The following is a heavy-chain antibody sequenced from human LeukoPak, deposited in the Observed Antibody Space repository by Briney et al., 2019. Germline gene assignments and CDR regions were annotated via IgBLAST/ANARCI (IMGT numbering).Heavy chain of an antibody. Sequence: SETLSLTCTVSGGSISGYYWSWIRQPPGKGLEWIGYIYYSGSTNYNPSLKSRVTMSVDTSKNQFSLKLTSVTAADTAVYYCARAKSGSYRYGMDVWGQGTTVTVSS. D-gene: IGHD1-26*01. CDR2: IYYSGST. J-gene: IGHJ6*02. V-gene: IGHV4-59*08. CDR3: ARAKSGSYRYGMDV. CDR1: GGSISGYY.